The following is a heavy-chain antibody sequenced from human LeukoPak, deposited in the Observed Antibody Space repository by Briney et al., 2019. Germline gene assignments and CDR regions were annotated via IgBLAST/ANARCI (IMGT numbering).Heavy chain of an antibody. V-gene: IGHV3-74*01. CDR1: GFTFTTYW. Sequence: GGSLRLSCADSGFTFTTYWIHWVRQTPGKGLDWVSRINPDGSYTSYADSVKGRFTISRDNARNTLYLQMGSLRVEDTALYYCAMDLAGYHDSWGQGTLVTVSS. CDR3: AMDLAGYHDS. D-gene: IGHD3-9*01. J-gene: IGHJ4*02. CDR2: INPDGSYT.